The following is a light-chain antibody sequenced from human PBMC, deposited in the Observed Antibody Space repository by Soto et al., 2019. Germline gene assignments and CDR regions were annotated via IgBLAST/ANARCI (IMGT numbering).Light chain of an antibody. V-gene: IGKV3-20*01. J-gene: IGKJ1*01. CDR2: GVY. CDR3: QHYGFSQWT. Sequence: MVLTQSPGTLSLSPGERATLSCRASQTGSNSYLAWYQHKSGQAPRLLIYGVYSRATGIPDRFSGSGSGTEFTLTITRLEPEDSAVYFCQHYGFSQWTFGQGSKVDVK. CDR1: QTGSNSY.